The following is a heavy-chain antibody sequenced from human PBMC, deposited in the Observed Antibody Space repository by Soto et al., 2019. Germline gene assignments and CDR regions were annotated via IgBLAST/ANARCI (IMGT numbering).Heavy chain of an antibody. V-gene: IGHV4-4*02. J-gene: IGHJ6*02. CDR3: GSKTNYYDSHGNYKNAMAV. D-gene: IGHD3-22*01. CDR1: GASISSSQW. Sequence: SETLSLTCAVSGASISSSQWWSWVRQPPGKGLEWTGEIYHSGSTNYNPSLRSRVTISVDKSKNQFSLKLSSVTAADTAVYYCGSKTNYYDSHGNYKNAMAVWVQGTTVTVSS. CDR2: IYHSGST.